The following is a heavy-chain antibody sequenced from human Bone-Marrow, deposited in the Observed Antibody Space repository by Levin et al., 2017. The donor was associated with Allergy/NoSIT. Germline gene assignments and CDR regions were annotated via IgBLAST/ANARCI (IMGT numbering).Heavy chain of an antibody. D-gene: IGHD7-27*01. CDR1: GFILRTSD. CDR2: ITKPSRTI. V-gene: IGHV3-48*01. J-gene: IGHJ4*02. CDR3: VTDESGDEDFDY. Sequence: GGSLRLSCAASGFILRTSDMNWARQAPGKGLEWISFITKPSRTISYADSVKGRFTVSRDNAKNLLYLDMNNLRAEDTAVYYCVTDESGDEDFDYWGQGTLVTVSS.